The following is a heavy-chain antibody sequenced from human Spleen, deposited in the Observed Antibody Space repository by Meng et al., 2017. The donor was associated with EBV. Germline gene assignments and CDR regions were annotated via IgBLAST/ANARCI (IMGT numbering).Heavy chain of an antibody. D-gene: IGHD4-17*01. Sequence: PLQAYGPTPVTPTHPLPFTCRVSGFSLNSPGVAVGWVRQPPGKALEWLAMIFWDDDERYTTSLNSRLTITKDTSRNRVVLTMTNMAPVDTATYFCTHSVSTVTHFDFWGQGILVTVSS. CDR1: GFSLNSPGVA. V-gene: IGHV2-5*02. CDR2: IFWDDDE. CDR3: THSVSTVTHFDF. J-gene: IGHJ4*02.